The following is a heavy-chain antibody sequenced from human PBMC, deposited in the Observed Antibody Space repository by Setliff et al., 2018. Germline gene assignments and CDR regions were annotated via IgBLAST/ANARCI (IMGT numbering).Heavy chain of an antibody. V-gene: IGHV3-48*01. D-gene: IGHD2-2*01. Sequence: LRLSCAASGLSFNTYNMNWVRQAPGKGLEWVAGVIQGGSGVYADSVKGRFTISRDNAKNLLYLQMNSLRAEDTAVYYCARTQVVPASTYSIDYWGQGTLVTV. CDR3: ARTQVVPASTYSIDY. J-gene: IGHJ4*02. CDR1: GLSFNTYN. CDR2: VIQGGSGV.